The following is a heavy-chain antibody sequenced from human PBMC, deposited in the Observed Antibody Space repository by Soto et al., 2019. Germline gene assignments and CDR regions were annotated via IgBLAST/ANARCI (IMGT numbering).Heavy chain of an antibody. CDR3: AREVQPVVRREYDC. CDR1: GFTFSSCT. D-gene: IGHD1-1*01. Sequence: EVQLVESGGDLVKPGGSLRLSCAVSGFTFSSCTMNWVRQAPGKGLEWVSSVSGGGTTYYADSVKGRFTISRDNARNSLYLQMNSLRTADTAVYYCAREVQPVVRREYDCWGQGTLVTVSS. V-gene: IGHV3-21*01. J-gene: IGHJ4*02. CDR2: VSGGGTT.